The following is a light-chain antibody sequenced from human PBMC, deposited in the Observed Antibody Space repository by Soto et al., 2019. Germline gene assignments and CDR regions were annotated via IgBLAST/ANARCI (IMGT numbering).Light chain of an antibody. Sequence: DIQMTQSPSTLSASVGDRVTITCRASQSISSWLAWYQQKPGKAPKLLIYDASSLESGVPSRFSGSGSGTEFTLTISSLQPDDFATYYCQQYNSYSSTFGHGTKVDTK. V-gene: IGKV1-5*01. J-gene: IGKJ1*01. CDR1: QSISSW. CDR2: DAS. CDR3: QQYNSYSST.